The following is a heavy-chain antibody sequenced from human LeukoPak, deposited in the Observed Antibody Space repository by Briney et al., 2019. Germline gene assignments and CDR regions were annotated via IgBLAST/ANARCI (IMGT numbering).Heavy chain of an antibody. D-gene: IGHD1-26*01. CDR1: GFTFSGFW. Sequence: GGSLRLPCAVSGFTFSGFWMSWSRQAPGKGLEWVASINSDGSEGYYADVVKGRFTISRDNAKNSLYLQINSLRAEDTAVYYCAKKPHSRGSYTDGVWGQGTLVTVSS. V-gene: IGHV3-7*03. CDR3: AKKPHSRGSYTDGV. J-gene: IGHJ4*02. CDR2: INSDGSEG.